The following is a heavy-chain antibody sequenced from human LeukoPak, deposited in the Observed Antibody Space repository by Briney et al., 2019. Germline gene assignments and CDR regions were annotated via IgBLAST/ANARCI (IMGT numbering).Heavy chain of an antibody. Sequence: SETLSLTCTVSGGSISSYYWSWIRQPPGKGLEWIGYIYYSGSTNYNPSHKSRVTISVDTSKNQFSLKLSSVTAADTAVYYCARVAYSSGWYIDYWGQGTLVTVSS. V-gene: IGHV4-59*01. J-gene: IGHJ4*02. CDR3: ARVAYSSGWYIDY. D-gene: IGHD6-19*01. CDR2: IYYSGST. CDR1: GGSISSYY.